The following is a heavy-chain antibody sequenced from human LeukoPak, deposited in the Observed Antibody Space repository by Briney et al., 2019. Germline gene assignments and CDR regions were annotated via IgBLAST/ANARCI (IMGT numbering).Heavy chain of an antibody. CDR1: GFTFSNAC. J-gene: IGHJ4*01. V-gene: IGHV3-15*01. CDR3: TTDGGTYYYGSGSDFQPFDY. CDR2: IKSKTDGGTT. D-gene: IGHD3-10*01. Sequence: PGGSLRLSCAASGFTFSNACMSWVRQAPGKGLEWVARIKSKTDGGTTDYAAPVKGRFTISRDDSKNTLYLQMNSLKTEDTAVYYCTTDGGTYYYGSGSDFQPFDYWGQGTLVTVSS.